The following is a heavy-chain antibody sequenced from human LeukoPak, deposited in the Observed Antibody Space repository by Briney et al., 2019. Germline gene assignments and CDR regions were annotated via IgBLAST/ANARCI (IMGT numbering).Heavy chain of an antibody. CDR3: AREGGYYDSSGYYALDY. J-gene: IGHJ4*02. Sequence: GGSLRLSCAAAGFTFSSYEMNWVRQAPGKGLEWVSYISSSGSTIYYADSVKGRFTISRDNAKNSLYLQMNSLRAEDTAVYYCAREGGYYDSSGYYALDYWGQGTLVTVSS. D-gene: IGHD3-22*01. V-gene: IGHV3-48*03. CDR1: GFTFSSYE. CDR2: ISSSGSTI.